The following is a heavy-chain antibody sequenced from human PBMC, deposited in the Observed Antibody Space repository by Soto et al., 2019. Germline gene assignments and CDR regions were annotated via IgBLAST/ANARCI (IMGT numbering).Heavy chain of an antibody. CDR2: IRGSGDKT. CDR3: AKGFDFDWLHPLDY. D-gene: IGHD3-9*01. CDR1: GFTFNSYA. J-gene: IGHJ4*02. V-gene: IGHV3-23*01. Sequence: PGGSLRLSCAASGFTFNSYAMSWVRQAPGKGLEWVAEIRGSGDKTHYADSVKGRFTISRDNSKNTLYLQMNSLRAEDTVVYYCAKGFDFDWLHPLDYWGQGTLVTVSS.